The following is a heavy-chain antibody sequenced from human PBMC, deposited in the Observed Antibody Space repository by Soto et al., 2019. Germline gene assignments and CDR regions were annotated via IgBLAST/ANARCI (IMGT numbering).Heavy chain of an antibody. D-gene: IGHD3-22*01. J-gene: IGHJ4*02. CDR1: GFTFTSSA. CDR2: IVVGSGNT. V-gene: IGHV1-58*01. CDR3: AASSFSFDYDSSGYFFPYYFDY. Sequence: SVKVSCKASGFTFTSSAVQWVRQARGQRLEWIGWIVVGSGNTNYAQKFQERVTITRDMSTSTAYMELSSLRSEDTAVYYCAASSFSFDYDSSGYFFPYYFDYWGQGTLVTVSS.